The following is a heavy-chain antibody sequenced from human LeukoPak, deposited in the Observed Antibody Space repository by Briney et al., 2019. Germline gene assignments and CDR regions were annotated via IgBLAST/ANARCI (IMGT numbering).Heavy chain of an antibody. CDR1: GFTFSSYA. V-gene: IGHV3-30-3*01. J-gene: IGHJ6*02. Sequence: GGSLRLSRAASGFTFSSYAMHWVRQAPGKGLEWVAVISYDGSNKYYADSVKGRFTISRDNSKNTLYLQMNGLRAEDTAVYYCARLDYYYGMDVWGQGTTVTVSS. CDR3: ARLDYYYGMDV. CDR2: ISYDGSNK.